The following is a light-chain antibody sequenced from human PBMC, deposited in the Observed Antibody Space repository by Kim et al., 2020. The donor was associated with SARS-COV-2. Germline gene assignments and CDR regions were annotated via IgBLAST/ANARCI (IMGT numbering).Light chain of an antibody. CDR2: VNSDGRH. J-gene: IGLJ3*02. Sequence: QLVLTQSPSVSASLGDTVTLTCVLSSGHSSDAIVLHQQQPPTGARLVMKVNSDGRHTRGNGIPDRFSGGTSATAYYFIVSGLLSEDEADYYCQTGGSSFPWVFGGGTKLTVL. CDR3: QTGGSSFPWV. V-gene: IGLV4-69*01. CDR1: SGHSSDA.